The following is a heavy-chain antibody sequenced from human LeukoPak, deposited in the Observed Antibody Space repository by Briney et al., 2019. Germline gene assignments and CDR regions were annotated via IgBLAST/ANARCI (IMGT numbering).Heavy chain of an antibody. V-gene: IGHV4-59*08. CDR3: ARRGTKQWLTIDY. CDR2: IYYSGST. Sequence: NPSETLSLTCTVSGGSISSYYWSWIRQPPGEGLEWIGYIYYSGSTNYNPSLKSRVTISVDTSKNQFSLKLSSVTAADTAVYYCARRGTKQWLTIDYWGQGTLVTVSS. D-gene: IGHD6-19*01. CDR1: GGSISSYY. J-gene: IGHJ4*02.